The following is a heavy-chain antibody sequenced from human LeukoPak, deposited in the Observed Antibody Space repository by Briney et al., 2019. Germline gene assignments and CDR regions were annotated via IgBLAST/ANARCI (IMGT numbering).Heavy chain of an antibody. V-gene: IGHV3-9*03. CDR1: GFTFDDYA. CDR2: ISWNSGSI. CDR3: AKDMQQLGTGAFDI. D-gene: IGHD6-13*01. J-gene: IGHJ3*02. Sequence: GRSLRLSCAASGFTFDDYAMHWVRQAPGKGLEWVSGISWNSGSIGYADSVKGRFTISGDNAKNSLYLQMNSLRAEGMALYYCAKDMQQLGTGAFDIWGQGTMVTVSS.